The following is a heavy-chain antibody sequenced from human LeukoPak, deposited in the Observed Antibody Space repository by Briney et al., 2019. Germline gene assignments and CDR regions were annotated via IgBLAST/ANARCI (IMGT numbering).Heavy chain of an antibody. Sequence: GGSLRLSCAASGFSFGNSAMHWVRLAPGRGLEWVAVISSDGSNQDYRDSVKGRFTIYRDNANNILYLQMSSLTDEDTAVYYCARGGAARPDFWGQGTLVTVSS. V-gene: IGHV3-30*04. CDR1: GFSFGNSA. J-gene: IGHJ4*02. CDR2: ISSDGSNQ. CDR3: ARGGAARPDF. D-gene: IGHD6-6*01.